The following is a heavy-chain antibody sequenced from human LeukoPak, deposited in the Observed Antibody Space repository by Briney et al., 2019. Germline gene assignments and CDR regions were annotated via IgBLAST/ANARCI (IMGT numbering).Heavy chain of an antibody. Sequence: PGGSLRLSCAASGFTFSDYSMNWVRQAPGKGLEWVSSISSSSSYIYYADSMKGRFTISRDNAKNSLYLQMNSLRAEDTAVYYCAREEYGGAADYWGQGTLVTVSS. CDR3: AREEYGGAADY. V-gene: IGHV3-21*01. CDR1: GFTFSDYS. CDR2: ISSSSSYI. D-gene: IGHD3-16*01. J-gene: IGHJ4*02.